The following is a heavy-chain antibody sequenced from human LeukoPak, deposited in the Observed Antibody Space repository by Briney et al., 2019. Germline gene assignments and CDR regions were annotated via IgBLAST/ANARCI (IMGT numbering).Heavy chain of an antibody. D-gene: IGHD2-21*02. V-gene: IGHV4-34*01. Sequence: PSETLSITCSVYGGSFSDYFWSWIRQSPGKGLEWIGEIDDGGNTNYNPSLISRVIVSMEKSKKQFSLVMRSVTAADTAVYYCARFSRITWGDWGDAFDIWGQGTTVIVSS. CDR1: GGSFSDYF. CDR2: IDDGGNT. J-gene: IGHJ3*02. CDR3: ARFSRITWGDWGDAFDI.